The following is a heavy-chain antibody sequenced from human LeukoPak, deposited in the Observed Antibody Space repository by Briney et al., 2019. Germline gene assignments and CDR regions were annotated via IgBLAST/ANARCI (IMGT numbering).Heavy chain of an antibody. CDR1: GASIASGSYH. V-gene: IGHV4-61*02. J-gene: IGHJ5*02. Sequence: KPSETLSLTCAISGASIASGSYHWDWIRQPAGSRPEYIGRISAGGRTNNNPSLKSRLTISMDPSKNHVSLRLSSVTAADTALYYCTRGGHDYGGSFDTWGQGILVTVSS. CDR3: TRGGHDYGGSFDT. CDR2: ISAGGRT. D-gene: IGHD4-17*01.